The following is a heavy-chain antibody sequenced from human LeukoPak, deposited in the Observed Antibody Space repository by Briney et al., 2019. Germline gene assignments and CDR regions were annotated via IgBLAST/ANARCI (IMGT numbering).Heavy chain of an antibody. J-gene: IGHJ6*03. V-gene: IGHV3-21*01. CDR1: GFTFSSYS. Sequence: GGSLRLSCVASGFTFSSYSMNWVRQAPGKGLEWVSSISSSSSYIYYADSVKGRFTISRDNAKNSLYLQMNSLRAEDTAVYYCAREDNDYSNYDRWDYYYMDVWGKGTTVTVSS. CDR3: AREDNDYSNYDRWDYYYMDV. D-gene: IGHD4-11*01. CDR2: ISSSSSYI.